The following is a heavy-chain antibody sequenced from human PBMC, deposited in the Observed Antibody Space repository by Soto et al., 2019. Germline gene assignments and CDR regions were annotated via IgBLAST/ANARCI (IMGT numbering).Heavy chain of an antibody. J-gene: IGHJ5*02. CDR3: LNQDSA. D-gene: IGHD2-2*01. V-gene: IGHV3-23*01. Sequence: GGSLRLSCAASGFTFTTYAMTWVRQAPGKGLEWVSAISGSGDSTSYADSVKGRFTISRDNSKNTLYLQMNTLRAEDTAVYYCLNQDSAWGQGTLVTVSS. CDR1: GFTFTTYA. CDR2: ISGSGDST.